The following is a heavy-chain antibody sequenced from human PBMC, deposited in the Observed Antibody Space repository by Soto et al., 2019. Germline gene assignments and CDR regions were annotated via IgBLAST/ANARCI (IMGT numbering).Heavy chain of an antibody. D-gene: IGHD3-9*01. CDR2: IYYSGST. J-gene: IGHJ6*02. Sequence: PSETLSLTCTVSGGSISSYYWSWIRQPPGKGLEWIGYIYYSGSTNYNPSLKSRVTISVDTSKNQFSLKLSSVTAADTAVYYCARYKGSYDILTGFYYYYGMEVWGQGTTVTVSS. CDR3: ARYKGSYDILTGFYYYYGMEV. V-gene: IGHV4-59*08. CDR1: GGSISSYY.